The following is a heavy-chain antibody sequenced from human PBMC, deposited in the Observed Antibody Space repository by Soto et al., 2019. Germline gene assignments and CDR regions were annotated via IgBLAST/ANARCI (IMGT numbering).Heavy chain of an antibody. CDR3: AREGVWGSGRYIY. J-gene: IGHJ4*02. D-gene: IGHD6-19*01. V-gene: IGHV3-30-3*01. CDR1: GFNFNSYA. CDR2: ISHDGSDK. Sequence: GGSLRLSCEASGFNFNSYAMHWVRQAPGKGLEWVAVISHDGSDKNYADSVKGRFTISRDNSKNTLYLQGNSLKTEDTAVYYCAREGVWGSGRYIYWGPGNLVTVSS.